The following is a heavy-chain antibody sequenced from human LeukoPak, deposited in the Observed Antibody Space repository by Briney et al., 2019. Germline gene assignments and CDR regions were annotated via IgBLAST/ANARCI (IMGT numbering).Heavy chain of an antibody. Sequence: ASVKVSCKASGYTFTGYYMHWVRQAPGQGLEWMGRINPNSGGTNYAQKFQGRVTMTRDTSISTAYMELSRLRSDDTAVYYCAKVRHPYGPPDQYFDHWGQGTLVTVSS. J-gene: IGHJ4*02. V-gene: IGHV1-2*06. CDR3: AKVRHPYGPPDQYFDH. CDR2: INPNSGGT. CDR1: GYTFTGYY. D-gene: IGHD3-10*01.